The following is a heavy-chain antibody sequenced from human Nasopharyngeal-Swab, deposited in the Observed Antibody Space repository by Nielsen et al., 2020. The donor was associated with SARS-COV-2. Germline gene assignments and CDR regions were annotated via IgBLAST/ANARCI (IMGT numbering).Heavy chain of an antibody. Sequence: GESLKISCAASGFSLNNYDLHWVRQATGKGPEWVSAIGVAGDTYYPHSVKGRFTISRENARSSLYLQMNSLTAGDTAMYYCASAGGSGWYAFDIWGQGTMVIVSS. CDR2: IGVAGDT. D-gene: IGHD6-19*01. J-gene: IGHJ3*02. V-gene: IGHV3-13*01. CDR1: GFSLNNYD. CDR3: ASAGGSGWYAFDI.